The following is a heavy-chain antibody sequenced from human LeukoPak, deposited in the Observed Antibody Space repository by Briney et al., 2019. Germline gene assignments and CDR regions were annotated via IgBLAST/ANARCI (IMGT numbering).Heavy chain of an antibody. CDR1: GFTFSSYG. J-gene: IGHJ4*02. V-gene: IGHV3-33*01. D-gene: IGHD3-10*01. CDR2: IWYDGSNK. CDR3: ARIQGSGSYPSPFDY. Sequence: PGGSLRLSCAASGFTFSSYGMHWVRQAPGKGLEWVAVIWYDGSNKYYADSVKGRFTISRDNSKNTLYLQMNSLRAEDTAVYYCARIQGSGSYPSPFDYWGQETLVTVSS.